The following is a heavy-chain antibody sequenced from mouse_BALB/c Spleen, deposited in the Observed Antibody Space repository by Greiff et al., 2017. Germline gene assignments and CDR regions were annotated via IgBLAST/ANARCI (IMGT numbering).Heavy chain of an antibody. CDR2: IYPGDGDT. J-gene: IGHJ3*01. CDR3: ARGGTSTGTFAY. Sequence: VQLQESGAELARPGASVKLSCKASGYTFTSYWMQWVKQRPGQGLEWIGAIYPGDGDTRYTQKFKGKATLTADKSSSTAYMQLSSLASEDSAVYYCARGGTSTGTFAYWGQGTLVTVSA. V-gene: IGHV1-87*01. CDR1: GYTFTSYW. D-gene: IGHD4-1*02.